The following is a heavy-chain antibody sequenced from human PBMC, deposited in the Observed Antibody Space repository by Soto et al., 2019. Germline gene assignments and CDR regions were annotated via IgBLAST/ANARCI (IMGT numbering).Heavy chain of an antibody. CDR2: ISAYNGNT. D-gene: IGHD6-19*01. V-gene: IGHV1-18*01. CDR1: GYTFTSYG. J-gene: IGHJ4*02. CDR3: ARDPNYLYSSGWYYFDY. Sequence: GASVKVSCKASGYTFTSYGISCVRQAPLQGLEWMGWISAYNGNTNYAQKFQGRVTMTTDTSTSTASMELRSLRSDDTAVYYCARDPNYLYSSGWYYFDYWGQGTLVTVSS.